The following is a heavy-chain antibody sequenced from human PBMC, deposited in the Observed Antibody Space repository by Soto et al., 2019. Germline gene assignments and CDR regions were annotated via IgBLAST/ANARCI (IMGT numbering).Heavy chain of an antibody. V-gene: IGHV1-58*01. D-gene: IGHD6-13*01. CDR1: GFTFTSSA. CDR2: IVVGSGNT. J-gene: IGHJ6*02. Sequence: SVKVSCKASGFTFTSSAVQWVRQARGQRLEWIGWIVVGSGNTNYAQKFQERVTITRDMSTSTAYMELSSLRSEDTAVYYCAAAKAEKAYYYYGMDVWGQGTTVTVS. CDR3: AAAKAEKAYYYYGMDV.